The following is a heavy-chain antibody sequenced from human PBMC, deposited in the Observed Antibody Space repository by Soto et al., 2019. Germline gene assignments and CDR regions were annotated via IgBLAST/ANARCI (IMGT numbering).Heavy chain of an antibody. CDR3: ARGPRGLYHHDY. V-gene: IGHV3-74*01. CDR1: GFTFSGDW. D-gene: IGHD2-2*01. CDR2: INMDGSST. J-gene: IGHJ4*02. Sequence: PGGSLRLACAASGFTFSGDWMHWVRQGAGKGLVWVSRINMDGSSTNYAASVKGRFTISRDNAKNTLYLQMNSLRVDDTAVYYCARGPRGLYHHDYWGQGALVTVSS.